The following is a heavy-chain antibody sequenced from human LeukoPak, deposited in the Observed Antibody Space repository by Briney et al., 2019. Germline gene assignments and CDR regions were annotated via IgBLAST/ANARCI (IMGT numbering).Heavy chain of an antibody. J-gene: IGHJ3*02. V-gene: IGHV3-48*03. Sequence: GGSLRLSCAASGFSFSSYEMNWVRQAPGKGLEWVSYTSSSGRTTYYADSVKGRFTISRDNAKNSLFLQMNSLRVEDTAVYYCARAMLRGLLDAFDIWGQGTMVTVSS. D-gene: IGHD3-10*01. CDR2: TSSSGRTT. CDR1: GFSFSSYE. CDR3: ARAMLRGLLDAFDI.